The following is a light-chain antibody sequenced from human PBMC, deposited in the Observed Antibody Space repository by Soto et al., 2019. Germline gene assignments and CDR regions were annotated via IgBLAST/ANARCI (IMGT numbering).Light chain of an antibody. CDR2: DAS. CDR3: LQYSSHSWT. CDR1: RSISDW. Sequence: DIQMSLSPSTLSASVGDRVTITCRASRSISDWLAWYQQKPGKAPELLIFDASSLKSGVPSRFSGSGSGTEFTLTISRLQPDDVATYYCLQYSSHSWTFGQGTKVDIK. J-gene: IGKJ1*01. V-gene: IGKV1-5*01.